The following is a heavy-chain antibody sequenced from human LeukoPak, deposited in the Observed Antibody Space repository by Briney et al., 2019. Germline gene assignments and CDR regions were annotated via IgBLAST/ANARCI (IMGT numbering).Heavy chain of an antibody. D-gene: IGHD6-19*01. CDR1: GFTFSSYG. V-gene: IGHV3-30*02. CDR3: ATGYSSGWYGRLDY. J-gene: IGHJ4*02. CDR2: IRYDGSNK. Sequence: GESLKISCAASGFTFSSYGMHWVRQAPGKGLEWVAFIRYDGSNKYYADSVKARFALSRDNSKNTMYLQMNTLRAEDTAVYYCATGYSSGWYGRLDYWGQGTLVTVSS.